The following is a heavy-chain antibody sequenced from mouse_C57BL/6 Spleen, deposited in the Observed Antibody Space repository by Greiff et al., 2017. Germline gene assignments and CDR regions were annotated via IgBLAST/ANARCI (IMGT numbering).Heavy chain of an antibody. J-gene: IGHJ2*01. CDR3: ARWDYYGSSYVHFDY. Sequence: VQLQQPGAELVKPGASVKMSCKASGYTFTSYWITWVKQRPGQGLEWIGDIYPGSGSTNYNEKFKSKATLTVDTSSSTAYMQLSSLTSEDSAVYYCARWDYYGSSYVHFDYWGQGTTLTVSS. V-gene: IGHV1-55*01. D-gene: IGHD1-1*01. CDR2: IYPGSGST. CDR1: GYTFTSYW.